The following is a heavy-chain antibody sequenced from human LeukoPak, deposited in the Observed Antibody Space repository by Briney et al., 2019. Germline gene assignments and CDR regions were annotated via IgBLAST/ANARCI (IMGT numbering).Heavy chain of an antibody. Sequence: ASVKVSCKASGYTFTGYYMHWVRQAPGQGLEWMGWINPNSGGTNYAQKFQGRVTMTRDTSISTAYMELSRLRSDDTAVYYCARDEIVLSIPGDYWGQGTLVTVSS. CDR1: GYTFTGYY. V-gene: IGHV1-2*02. J-gene: IGHJ4*02. D-gene: IGHD3-22*01. CDR3: ARDEIVLSIPGDY. CDR2: INPNSGGT.